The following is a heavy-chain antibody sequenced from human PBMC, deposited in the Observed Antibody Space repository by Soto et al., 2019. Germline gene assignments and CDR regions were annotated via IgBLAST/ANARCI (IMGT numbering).Heavy chain of an antibody. J-gene: IGHJ4*02. CDR2: IYYSGST. V-gene: IGHV4-59*08. CDR1: GGSISSYY. CDR3: ARRYGSCFDY. Sequence: QVQLQESGPGLVKPSETLSLTCTVSGGSISSYYWSWIRQPPGKGLEWIGYIYYSGSTNYNPSLXSXVXRXXDTSKNQCSLKLSSVTAADTAVYYCARRYGSCFDYWGQGTLVTVSS. D-gene: IGHD5-18*01.